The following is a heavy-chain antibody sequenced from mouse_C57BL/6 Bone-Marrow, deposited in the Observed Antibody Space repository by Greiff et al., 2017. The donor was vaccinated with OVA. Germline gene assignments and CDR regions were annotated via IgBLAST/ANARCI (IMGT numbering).Heavy chain of an antibody. CDR2: ISSGGDYI. CDR1: GFTFSSYA. J-gene: IGHJ3*01. CDR3: TSHWAWFAY. D-gene: IGHD4-1*01. V-gene: IGHV5-9-1*02. Sequence: DVHLVESGEGLVKPGGSLKLSCAASGFTFSSYAMSWVRQTPEKRLEWVAYISSGGDYIYYADTVKGRFTISRDNARNTLYLQMSSLKAEDTAMYYCTSHWAWFAYWGQGTLVTVSA.